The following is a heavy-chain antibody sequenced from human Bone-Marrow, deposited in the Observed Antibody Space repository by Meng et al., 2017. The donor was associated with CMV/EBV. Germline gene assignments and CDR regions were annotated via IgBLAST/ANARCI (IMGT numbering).Heavy chain of an antibody. Sequence: APQLTLRTFALGWVRRAPGKGLEWVSLLSVDGEIASYADSVKGRFTISRDNSQNTVYMQLNSLRADDTALYYCVRNYASTIPAFDMWGRGTMVTVSS. D-gene: IGHD3-16*01. J-gene: IGHJ3*02. CDR1: QLTLRTFA. V-gene: IGHV3-23*01. CDR3: VRNYASTIPAFDM. CDR2: LSVDGEIA.